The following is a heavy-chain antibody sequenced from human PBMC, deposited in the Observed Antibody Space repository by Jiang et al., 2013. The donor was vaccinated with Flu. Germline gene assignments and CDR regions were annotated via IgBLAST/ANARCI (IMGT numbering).Heavy chain of an antibody. J-gene: IGHJ4*02. CDR3: ARTSTWHGVNNDY. CDR1: GGSISSHY. D-gene: IGHD6-13*01. CDR2: IYYSGST. V-gene: IGHV4-59*08. Sequence: GLVKPSETLSLTCTVSGGSISSHYWSWIRQPPGKGLEWIAYIYYSGSTNYNPSLKSRVTISVDTSTNQFSLKLNSVTAADTAVYYCARTSTWHGVNNDYWGQGTLVTVSS.